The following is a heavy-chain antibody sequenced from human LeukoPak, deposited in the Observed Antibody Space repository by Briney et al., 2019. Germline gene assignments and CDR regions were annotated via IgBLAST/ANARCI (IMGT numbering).Heavy chain of an antibody. J-gene: IGHJ4*02. D-gene: IGHD3-22*01. CDR3: ARGLPHPYYYDSSGAY. V-gene: IGHV1-69*05. CDR2: IIPIFGTA. CDR1: GGTFSSYA. Sequence: SVKVSCKASGGTFSSYAISWVRQAPGQGLEWMGGIIPIFGTANYAQKLQGRVTMTTDTSTSTAYMELRSLRSDDTAVYYCARGLPHPYYYDSSGAYWGQGTLVTVSS.